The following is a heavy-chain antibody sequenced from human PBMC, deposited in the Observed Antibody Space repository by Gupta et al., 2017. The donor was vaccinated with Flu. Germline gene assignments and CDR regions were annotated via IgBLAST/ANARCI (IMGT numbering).Heavy chain of an antibody. J-gene: IGHJ3*01. CDR2: IDWDDDK. D-gene: IGHD5-12*01. CDR3: ARLPSGTRDGYNDAFDV. V-gene: IGHV2-70*04. Sequence: LSTIGMRMSWIRQPPGKALEWLARIDWDDDKFYSASLKTRLTISKDTSKNQVVLTMTNLDPLDTATYYCARLPSGTRDGYNDAFDVWGQGTMVTVSS. CDR1: LSTIGMR.